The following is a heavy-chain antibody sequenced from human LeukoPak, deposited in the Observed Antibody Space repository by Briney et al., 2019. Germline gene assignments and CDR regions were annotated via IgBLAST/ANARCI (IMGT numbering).Heavy chain of an antibody. CDR3: ARDSSSWYFDL. CDR1: GYTFTSYA. V-gene: IGHV1-3*01. CDR2: INAGNGNT. J-gene: IGHJ2*01. Sequence: AASVKVSCKASGYTFTSYAMHWVRQAPGQRLEWMGWINAGNGNTKYSQKFQGRVTITRDTSASTAYMELSSLRSEDTAVYYCARDSSSWYFDLWGRGTLSLSLQ. D-gene: IGHD6-13*01.